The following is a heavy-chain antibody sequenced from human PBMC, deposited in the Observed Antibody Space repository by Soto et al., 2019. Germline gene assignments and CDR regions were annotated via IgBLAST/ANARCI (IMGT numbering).Heavy chain of an antibody. CDR2: ISYDGSNK. V-gene: IGHV3-30*18. CDR1: GFTFSSYG. D-gene: IGHD4-17*01. CDR3: AKSGTVDNYYYYYGMDV. J-gene: IGHJ6*02. Sequence: GGSLRLSCAASGFTFSSYGMHWVRQAPGKGLEWVAVISYDGSNKYYADSVKGRFTISGDNSKNTLFLQMNSLRAEDTAVYYCAKSGTVDNYYYYYGMDVWGQGTTVTVSS.